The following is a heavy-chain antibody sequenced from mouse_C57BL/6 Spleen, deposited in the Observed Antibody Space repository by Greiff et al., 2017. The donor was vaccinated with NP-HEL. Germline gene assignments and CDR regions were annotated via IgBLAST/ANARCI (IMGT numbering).Heavy chain of an antibody. CDR1: GYTFTDYN. CDR3: ARFDWDETPFDY. CDR2: INPNNGGT. D-gene: IGHD4-1*01. V-gene: IGHV1-18*01. J-gene: IGHJ2*01. Sequence: VQLQQSGPELVKPGASVKIPCKASGYTFTDYNMDWVKQSHGKSLEWIGDINPNNGGTIYNQKFKGKATLTVDKSSSTAYMELRSLTSEDTAVYYCARFDWDETPFDYWGQGTTLTVSS.